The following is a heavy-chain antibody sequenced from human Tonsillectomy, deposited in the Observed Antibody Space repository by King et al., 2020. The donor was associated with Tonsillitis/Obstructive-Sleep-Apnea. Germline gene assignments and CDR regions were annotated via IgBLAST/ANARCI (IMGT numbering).Heavy chain of an antibody. CDR1: GGTFSSYA. J-gene: IGHJ6*03. Sequence: VQLVESGAEVKKPGSSVKVSCKASGGTFSSYAISWVRQAPGQGLEWMGGIIPIFGTANYAQKFQGRVTITADESTSTAYMELSTLRSEETAVYYCASPRHYYYYYMDVWGKGTTVTVSS. CDR2: IIPIFGTA. CDR3: ASPRHYYYYYMDV. V-gene: IGHV1-69*01.